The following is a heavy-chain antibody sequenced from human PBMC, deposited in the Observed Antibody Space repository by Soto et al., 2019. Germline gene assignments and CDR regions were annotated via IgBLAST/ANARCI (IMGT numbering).Heavy chain of an antibody. V-gene: IGHV3-30-3*01. D-gene: IGHD3-3*01. CDR1: GFTFSSYA. CDR3: ARAPPYYDFWSGYYDY. Sequence: LRLSCEASGFTFSSYAMHWVRQAPGKGLEWVAVISYDGSNKYYADSVKGRFTISRDNSKNTLYLQMNSLRAEDTAVYYCARAPPYYDFWSGYYDYWGQGTLVTVSS. CDR2: ISYDGSNK. J-gene: IGHJ4*02.